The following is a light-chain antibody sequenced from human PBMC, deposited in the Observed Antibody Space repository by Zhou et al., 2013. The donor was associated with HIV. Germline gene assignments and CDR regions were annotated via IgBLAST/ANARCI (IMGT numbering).Light chain of an antibody. CDR2: GAS. CDR1: QSVTANF. Sequence: EIVLTQSPGTLSLSPGERATLSCSASQSVTANFLAWYQQKPGQAPRLLIFGASSRATGIPDRFSGSGSGTDFALTLSRLEPEDFAVYYCQQYGSLPPTFGQGTKLEIK. J-gene: IGKJ2*01. V-gene: IGKV3-20*01. CDR3: QQYGSLPPT.